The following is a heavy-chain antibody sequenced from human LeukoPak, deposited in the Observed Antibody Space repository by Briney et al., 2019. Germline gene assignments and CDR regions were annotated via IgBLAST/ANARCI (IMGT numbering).Heavy chain of an antibody. V-gene: IGHV4-31*03. CDR1: GGSISSGGYY. J-gene: IGHJ5*02. CDR3: AREKVGATTFVWFDP. CDR2: IYYSGCT. D-gene: IGHD1-26*01. Sequence: PSRTLSLTCTVSGGSISSGGYYWSWIRQHPGKGLEWIGYIYYSGCTYYNPSLKSRVTISVDTSKNQFSLKLSSVTAADTAVYYCAREKVGATTFVWFDPWGQGTLVTVSS.